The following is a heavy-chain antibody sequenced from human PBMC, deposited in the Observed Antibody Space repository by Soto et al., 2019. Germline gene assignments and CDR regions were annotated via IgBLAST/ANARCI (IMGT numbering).Heavy chain of an antibody. CDR1: GYSFPTYW. Sequence: GESLKISCKGSGYSFPTYWIGWVRQLPGKGLEWVGIIYPGDSDTTYSPSFEGQVTISADKSISTAYLQWSSLKASDTAMYYCARLEYSTSSFDYWGQGTLVTVSS. CDR2: IYPGDSDT. V-gene: IGHV5-51*01. D-gene: IGHD6-6*01. J-gene: IGHJ4*02. CDR3: ARLEYSTSSFDY.